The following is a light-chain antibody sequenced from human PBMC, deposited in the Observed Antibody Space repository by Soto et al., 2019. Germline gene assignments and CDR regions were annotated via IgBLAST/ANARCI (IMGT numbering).Light chain of an antibody. V-gene: IGLV1-44*01. J-gene: IGLJ1*01. CDR1: SSNIGSNT. Sequence: QSVLTQPPSASWTPGQRVTISCSGSSSNIGSNTVNWYQQLPGTAPKLLIYSNNQRPSGVPDRFSGSKSGTSSSLSISGLQSEDEADYYSAAWNDSMNGYVFGTGTKATVL. CDR2: SNN. CDR3: AAWNDSMNGYV.